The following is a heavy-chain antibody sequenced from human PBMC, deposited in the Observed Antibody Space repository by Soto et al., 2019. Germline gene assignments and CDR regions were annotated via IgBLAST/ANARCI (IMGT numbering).Heavy chain of an antibody. Sequence: ASVKVSCKGSGYIFSNYGLSWVRQAPGQGLEWMGWISTYTANTYYARNFHGRVTMTTDTSKSTAYIKLGGPRSDDTAVFYSARERGGSSSSSAESLQYRSQRTLVTVSS. J-gene: IGHJ1*01. CDR2: ISTYTANT. V-gene: IGHV1-18*01. CDR3: ARERGGSSSSSAESLQY. D-gene: IGHD6-6*01. CDR1: GYIFSNYG.